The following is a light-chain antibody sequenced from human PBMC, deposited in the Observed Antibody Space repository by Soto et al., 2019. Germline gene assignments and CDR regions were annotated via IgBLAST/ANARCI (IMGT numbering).Light chain of an antibody. CDR3: SSYAGSSNV. CDR1: TSNIGAPYD. V-gene: IGLV1-40*01. CDR2: GDN. Sequence: QSVLTQPPSVSGAPGQRVSISCTGSTSNIGAPYDVHWYQHLPGTAPKLLIYGDNNRPSGVPDRFSGSKSGNTASLTVSGLQAEDEADYYCSSYAGSSNVFXTGTKVTVL. J-gene: IGLJ1*01.